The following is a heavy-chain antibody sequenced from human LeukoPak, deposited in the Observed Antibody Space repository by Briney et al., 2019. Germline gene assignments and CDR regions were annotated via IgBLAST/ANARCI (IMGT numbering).Heavy chain of an antibody. CDR2: IYYSGST. J-gene: IGHJ4*02. V-gene: IGHV4-59*12. Sequence: PSETLSLTCTVSGGSISSYYWSWIRQPPGKGLEWIGYIYYSGSTYYNPSLKSRVTISVDRSKNQFSLKLSSVTAADTAIYYCARGQFWSGYSIWGQGTLVTVSS. D-gene: IGHD3-3*02. CDR3: ARGQFWSGYSI. CDR1: GGSISSYY.